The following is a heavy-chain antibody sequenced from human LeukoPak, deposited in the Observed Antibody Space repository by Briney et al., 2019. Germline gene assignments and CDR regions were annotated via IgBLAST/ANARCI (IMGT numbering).Heavy chain of an antibody. CDR1: GGSISSSSYY. CDR2: IYYSGRT. CDR3: ARHVGSGAWEVILRQYYFDY. D-gene: IGHD1-26*01. V-gene: IGHV4-39*01. J-gene: IGHJ4*02. Sequence: PSETLSLTCTVSGGSISSSSYYWGWIRQPPGKGVEWIGSIYYSGRTYYNPSLKSRVTISVETPKNQFSLKLSSVTAADTAVYYCARHVGSGAWEVILRQYYFDYWGQGTLVTVSS.